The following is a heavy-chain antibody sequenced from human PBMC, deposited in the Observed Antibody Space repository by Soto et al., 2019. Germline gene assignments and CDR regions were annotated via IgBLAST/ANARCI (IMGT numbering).Heavy chain of an antibody. J-gene: IGHJ5*02. D-gene: IGHD3-9*01. CDR1: GYSFTSYW. CDR3: ARQGPPGIRYFDWPPIDP. CDR2: IYPGDSDT. Sequence: GESLKISCKGSGYSFTSYWIGWVRQMPGKGLEWMGIIYPGDSDTRYSPSFQGQVTISADKSISTAYLQWSSLKASDTAMYYCARQGPPGIRYFDWPPIDPWGQGTLVTVSS. V-gene: IGHV5-51*01.